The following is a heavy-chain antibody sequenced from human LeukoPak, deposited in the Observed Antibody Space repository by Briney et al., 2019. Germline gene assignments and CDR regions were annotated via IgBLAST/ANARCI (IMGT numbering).Heavy chain of an antibody. J-gene: IGHJ5*02. Sequence: GGSLRHSCAASGFTFCSYAMSWVRQAPGKGLEWVSAISGSGGSTYCADSAKGRFTISRDNSKNTLFLQMNSLRAEDTAVYYCAQRGLRLAPDFDLWGQGTLVTVSS. V-gene: IGHV3-23*01. D-gene: IGHD5/OR15-5a*01. CDR2: ISGSGGST. CDR1: GFTFCSYA. CDR3: AQRGLRLAPDFDL.